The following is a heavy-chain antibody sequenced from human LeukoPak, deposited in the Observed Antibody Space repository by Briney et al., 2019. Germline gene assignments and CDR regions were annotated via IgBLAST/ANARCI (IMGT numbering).Heavy chain of an antibody. CDR1: GGAIISSSFY. CDR3: ARLYYSDSAFDY. D-gene: IGHD3-10*01. V-gene: IGHV4-39*01. CDR2: IYSSRST. J-gene: IGHJ4*01. Sequence: PWETLSLTCTVSGGAIISSSFYWVWLRQPPGRGLEWIGSIYSSRSTYYNPSVNSRATISVDTSKKELSLELSSVTAADTSMYYCARLYYSDSAFDYWGQGTLVTVSS.